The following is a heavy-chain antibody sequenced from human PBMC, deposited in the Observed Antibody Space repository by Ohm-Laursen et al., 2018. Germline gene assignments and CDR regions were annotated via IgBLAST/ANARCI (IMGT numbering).Heavy chain of an antibody. CDR1: GGTFSSYA. CDR2: INAYGNT. D-gene: IGHD3-10*01. CDR3: ARDRSSNDY. J-gene: IGHJ4*02. V-gene: IGHV1-18*01. Sequence: ASVKVSCKASGGTFSSYAISWVRQAPGQGLEWMGWINAYGNTDYAQKFQGRVAMTTDTSTSTAYMELRSLRSDDTAVYYCARDRSSNDYWGQGTLVTVSS.